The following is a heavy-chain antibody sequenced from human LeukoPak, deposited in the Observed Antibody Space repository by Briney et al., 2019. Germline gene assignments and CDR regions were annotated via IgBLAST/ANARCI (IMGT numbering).Heavy chain of an antibody. Sequence: SETLSLTCTVSGGYISSFYWSWIRQHPGKGLEWIGSIYYSRSTNHNPSLKSRLTISLDTSKNQFSLKLTSVTAADTAVYYCARGLPHRDGYNYSDYWGQGTLVTVSS. CDR3: ARGLPHRDGYNYSDY. CDR1: GGYISSFY. D-gene: IGHD5-24*01. V-gene: IGHV4-59*01. J-gene: IGHJ4*02. CDR2: IYYSRST.